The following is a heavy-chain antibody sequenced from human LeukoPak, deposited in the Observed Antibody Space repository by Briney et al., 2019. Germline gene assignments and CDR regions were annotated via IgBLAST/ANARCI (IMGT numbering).Heavy chain of an antibody. D-gene: IGHD5-24*01. CDR1: GGSISSGGYY. V-gene: IGHV4-31*03. CDR3: ARSSSTKRWLQSD. J-gene: IGHJ4*02. CDR2: IYYSGST. Sequence: PSETLSLTCTVSGGSISSGGYYWSWIRQHPGKGLEWIGYIYYSGSTYYNPSLKSRVTISVDTSKNQFSLKLSSVTAADTAVYYCARSSSTKRWLQSDWGQGTLVTVSS.